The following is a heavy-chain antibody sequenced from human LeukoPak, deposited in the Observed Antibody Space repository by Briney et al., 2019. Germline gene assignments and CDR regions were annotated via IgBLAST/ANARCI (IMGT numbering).Heavy chain of an antibody. D-gene: IGHD6-19*01. J-gene: IGHJ4*02. Sequence: GGSLRLSCAASGFTFSSYAMSWVRQAPGKGLEWVSAISGSGGSTYYADSVKGRFTISRDNSKNTLYLQMNSLRAEDTAVHYCAKDHSRIAVAVTGGFFDYWGQGTLVTVSS. V-gene: IGHV3-23*01. CDR2: ISGSGGST. CDR3: AKDHSRIAVAVTGGFFDY. CDR1: GFTFSSYA.